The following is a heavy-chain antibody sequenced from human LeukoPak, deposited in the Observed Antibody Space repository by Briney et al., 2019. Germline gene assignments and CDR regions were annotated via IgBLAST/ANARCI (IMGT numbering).Heavy chain of an antibody. CDR1: GGSFSGYY. Sequence: PSETLSLTCAVYGGSFSGYYWSWIRQPPGKGLEWIGEINHSGSTNYSPSLKSRVTISVDTSKNQFSLKLSSVTAADTAVYYCARLFMVGFDPWGQGTLVTVSS. CDR3: ARLFMVGFDP. V-gene: IGHV4-34*01. CDR2: INHSGST. D-gene: IGHD3-10*01. J-gene: IGHJ5*02.